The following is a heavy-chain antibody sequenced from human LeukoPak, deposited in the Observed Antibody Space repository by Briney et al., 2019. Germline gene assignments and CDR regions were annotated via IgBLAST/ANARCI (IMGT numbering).Heavy chain of an antibody. CDR2: IWYDGSNK. CDR1: GFTFSSYG. Sequence: GGSLRLSCAASGFTFSSYGMHWVRQAPGKGLEWVAVIWYDGSNKYYADSVKGRFTISRDNSKNSLYLQMNSLRAEDTAVYYCARVTGDRRGHAFDIWGQGTVVTVSS. D-gene: IGHD7-27*01. V-gene: IGHV3-33*01. CDR3: ARVTGDRRGHAFDI. J-gene: IGHJ3*02.